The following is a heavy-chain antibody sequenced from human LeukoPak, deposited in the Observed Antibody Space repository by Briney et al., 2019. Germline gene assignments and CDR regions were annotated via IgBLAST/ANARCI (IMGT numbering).Heavy chain of an antibody. CDR1: GFTFSSYG. CDR2: IWYDGSNK. D-gene: IGHD4-11*01. Sequence: HAGGSLRLSCAASGFTFSSYGMPWVRQAPGKGLEWVAVIWYDGSNKYYADSVKGRFTISRDNSKNTLYLQMNSLRAEDTAVYYCARRQGSNLVDYWGQGTLVTVSS. V-gene: IGHV3-33*01. CDR3: ARRQGSNLVDY. J-gene: IGHJ4*02.